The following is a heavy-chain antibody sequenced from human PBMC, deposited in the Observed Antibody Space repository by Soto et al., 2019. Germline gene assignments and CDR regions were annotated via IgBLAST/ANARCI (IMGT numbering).Heavy chain of an antibody. CDR1: GYTFTGYY. J-gene: IGHJ6*02. Sequence: ASVKVSCKASGYTFTGYYMHWARQAPGQGLEWMGGINPNSGGTNYAQKFQGWVTMIRGTSISTAYMELCRLRSDDTAVYYCASPLFTAMAPEPNYSYYGMDLWGQGTTVTVSS. V-gene: IGHV1-2*04. D-gene: IGHD5-18*01. CDR3: ASPLFTAMAPEPNYSYYGMDL. CDR2: INPNSGGT.